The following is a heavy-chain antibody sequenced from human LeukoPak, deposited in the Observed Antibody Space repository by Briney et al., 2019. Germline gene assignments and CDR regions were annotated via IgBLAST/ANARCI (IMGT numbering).Heavy chain of an antibody. J-gene: IGHJ5*02. D-gene: IGHD2-2*01. CDR2: IYHSGST. CDR3: ARDIVVVPAATYNWFDP. V-gene: IGHV4-38-2*02. CDR1: GYSISSGYY. Sequence: NASETLSLTCAVSGYSISSGYYWGSPGQPPGKGLEWIGNIYHSGSTYYNPSLMSRVTISVDTSKNQFSLKLSSVTAADTAVYYCARDIVVVPAATYNWFDPWGQGTLVTVSS.